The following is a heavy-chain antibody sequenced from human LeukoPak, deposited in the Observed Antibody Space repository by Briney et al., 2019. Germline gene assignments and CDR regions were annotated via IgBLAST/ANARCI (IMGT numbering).Heavy chain of an antibody. CDR2: MKQDGSEK. V-gene: IGHV3-7*03. CDR1: GFTFSTYS. Sequence: PGGSLRLSCAASGFTFSTYSMHWVRQAPGKGLEWVANMKQDGSEKYYVDSVKGRFTISRDNAKNSLYLQMNSLRAEDTAVYYCASGGDLYYFHYWGQGTLVTVSS. CDR3: ASGGDLYYFHY. J-gene: IGHJ4*02. D-gene: IGHD2-21*02.